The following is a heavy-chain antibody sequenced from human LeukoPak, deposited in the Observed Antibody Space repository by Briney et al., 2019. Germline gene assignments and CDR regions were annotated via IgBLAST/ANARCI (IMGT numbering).Heavy chain of an antibody. CDR2: FDPEHGEM. J-gene: IGHJ4*02. Sequence: ASVKVSCKVSGYNVTEFFMHWVRQAPGKGLEWMGGFDPEHGEMIYAQKFQCRVTMADDTSTDTAYMELSSLRSDDTAVYYCSTDFGLYGGNAENFDYWGQGTLVTVSS. CDR1: GYNVTEFF. D-gene: IGHD4-23*01. V-gene: IGHV1-24*01. CDR3: STDFGLYGGNAENFDY.